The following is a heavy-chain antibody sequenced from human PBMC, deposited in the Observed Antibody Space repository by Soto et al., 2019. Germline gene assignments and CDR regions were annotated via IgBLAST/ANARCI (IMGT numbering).Heavy chain of an antibody. CDR3: AKAQGVIVVDYYGMAV. J-gene: IGHJ6*02. V-gene: IGHV3-30*18. D-gene: IGHD3-22*01. CDR1: GFTFSSYG. CDR2: ISYDGSSK. Sequence: PGGSLRLSCAASGFTFSSYGMHWVRQAPGKGLEWVAVISYDGSSKYYADSVKGRFTISRDNSKNTLYLQMNSLRAEDTAVYYCAKAQGVIVVDYYGMAVWGQGTTVTVSS.